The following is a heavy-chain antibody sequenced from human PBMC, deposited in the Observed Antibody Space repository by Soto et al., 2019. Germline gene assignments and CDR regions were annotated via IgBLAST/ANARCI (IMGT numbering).Heavy chain of an antibody. CDR1: GYTFTSYA. D-gene: IGHD3-22*01. CDR3: ARGPSYYYDSSGYLYYFDY. CDR2: IIPIFGTA. J-gene: IGHJ4*02. Sequence: ASVKVSCKASGYTFTSYAMHWVRQAPGQGLEWMGGIIPIFGTANYAQKFQGRVTITADESTSTAYMELSSLRSEDTAVYYCARGPSYYYDSSGYLYYFDYWGQGTLVTVSS. V-gene: IGHV1-69*13.